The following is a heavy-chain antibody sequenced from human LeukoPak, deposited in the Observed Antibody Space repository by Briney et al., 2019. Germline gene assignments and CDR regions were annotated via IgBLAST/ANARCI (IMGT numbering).Heavy chain of an antibody. CDR2: INWNGGST. CDR1: GFTFDDYG. CDR3: AREAPAYGSGSYYSYYYYMDV. V-gene: IGHV3-20*04. D-gene: IGHD3-10*01. J-gene: IGHJ6*03. Sequence: GGSLRLSCAAPGFTFDDYGMSWVRQAPGKGLEWVSGINWNGGSTGYADSVKGRFTISRDNAKNSLYLQMNSLRAEDTALYYCAREAPAYGSGSYYSYYYYMDVWGKGTTVTVSS.